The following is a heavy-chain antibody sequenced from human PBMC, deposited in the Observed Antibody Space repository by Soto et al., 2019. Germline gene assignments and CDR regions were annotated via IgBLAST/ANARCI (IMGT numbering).Heavy chain of an antibody. CDR1: GYTFTSYD. CDR2: MNPNSGNT. V-gene: IGHV1-8*01. CDR3: ARGGDQTHYGDYVSSVGY. J-gene: IGHJ4*02. D-gene: IGHD4-17*01. Sequence: QVQLVQSGAEVKKPGASVKVSCKASGYTFTSYDINWVRQATGQGLEWMGWMNPNSGNTGYAQNFQGRLTMTRNTSISTAYMELSSLISEDTAVYYCARGGDQTHYGDYVSSVGYWGQGTLVTVSS.